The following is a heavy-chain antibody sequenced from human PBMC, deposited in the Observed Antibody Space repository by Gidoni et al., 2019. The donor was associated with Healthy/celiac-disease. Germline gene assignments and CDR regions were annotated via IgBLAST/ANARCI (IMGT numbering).Heavy chain of an antibody. CDR1: GGSISSGGYY. Sequence: QVQLQESGPGLVKPSQTLSLTCTVPGGSISSGGYYWSWIRQHPGKGLEWIGYIYYSGSTYYNPSLKSRVTISVVTSKNQFSLKLSSVTAADTAVYYCASGRLRFLEWLPFDYWGQGTLVTVSS. D-gene: IGHD3-3*01. CDR3: ASGRLRFLEWLPFDY. CDR2: IYYSGST. V-gene: IGHV4-31*03. J-gene: IGHJ4*02.